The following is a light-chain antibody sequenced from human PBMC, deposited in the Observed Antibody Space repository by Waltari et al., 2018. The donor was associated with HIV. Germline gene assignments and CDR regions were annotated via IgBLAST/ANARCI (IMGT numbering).Light chain of an antibody. Sequence: EIVMTQSPPTLSLSPGLRVTLSCRASQSISAKVAWYQQRPGQAPRLLIYEAATRPTGIPARFSGSGSGTEFTLTISSLQSEDFATYFCQQYDSGPRGITFGQGTMLEIK. CDR1: QSISAK. CDR3: QQYDSGPRGIT. J-gene: IGKJ2*01. CDR2: EAA. V-gene: IGKV3-15*01.